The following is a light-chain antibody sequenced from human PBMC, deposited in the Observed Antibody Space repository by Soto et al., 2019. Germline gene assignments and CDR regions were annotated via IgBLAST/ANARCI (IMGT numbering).Light chain of an antibody. CDR3: QQYNSYS. J-gene: IGKJ1*01. V-gene: IGKV1-5*01. Sequence: DIQMTQSPSTLPASVGDRVTITCRASQSISNWLAWYQQKPGKXXKXXXXXXXXLKSGVPSRFSGSGSGTEFTLTISSLQPDDFATYYCQQYNSYSFGQGTKVDIK. CDR1: QSISNW. CDR2: XXX.